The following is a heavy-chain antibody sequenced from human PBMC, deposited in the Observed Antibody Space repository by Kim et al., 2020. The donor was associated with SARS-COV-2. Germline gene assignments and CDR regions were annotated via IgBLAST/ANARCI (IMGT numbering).Heavy chain of an antibody. V-gene: IGHV5-51*01. CDR2: IYPGDSDT. Sequence: GESLKISCKGSGYSFTSYWIGWVRQMPGKGLEWMGIIYPGDSDTRYSPSFQGQVTISADKSISTAYLQWSSLKASDTAMYYCARTIVVVPAAIEAFDIWGQGTMVTVSS. D-gene: IGHD2-2*02. CDR1: GYSFTSYW. J-gene: IGHJ3*02. CDR3: ARTIVVVPAAIEAFDI.